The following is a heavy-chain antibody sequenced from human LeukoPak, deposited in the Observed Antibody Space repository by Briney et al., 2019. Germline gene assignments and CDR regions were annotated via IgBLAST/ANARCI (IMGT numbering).Heavy chain of an antibody. CDR1: GGSISSYY. CDR3: ARAYQLLSFGFDP. CDR2: IYYSGST. Sequence: KPSETLSLTCTVSGGSISSYYWSWIRQPPGKGLEWIGYIYYSGSTNYNPSLKSRVTISVDTSKNQFSLKLSSVTAADTAVYYCARAYQLLSFGFDPWGQGTLVTVSS. V-gene: IGHV4-59*01. J-gene: IGHJ5*02. D-gene: IGHD2-2*01.